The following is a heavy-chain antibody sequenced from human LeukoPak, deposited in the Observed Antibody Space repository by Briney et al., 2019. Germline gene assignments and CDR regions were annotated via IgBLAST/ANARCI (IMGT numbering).Heavy chain of an antibody. Sequence: PGGSLRLSCAASGFTFSSYEMNWVRQAPGKGLEWVSYISSSGSTIYYADSVKGRFTISRDNAKNSLYLQMNSLRAEDTAVYYCARVSPLYLYGVDWAQGTLVTVSS. CDR2: ISSSGSTI. V-gene: IGHV3-48*03. CDR1: GFTFSSYE. J-gene: IGHJ4*02. D-gene: IGHD4-17*01. CDR3: ARVSPLYLYGVD.